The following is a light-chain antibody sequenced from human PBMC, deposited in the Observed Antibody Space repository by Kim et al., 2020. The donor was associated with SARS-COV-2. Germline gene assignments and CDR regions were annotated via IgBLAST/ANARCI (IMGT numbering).Light chain of an antibody. Sequence: QRVTTSCDGSSANIGAGYGVHWYQQLPGTAPKLLLYGNSNRPSGVPDRFSGSKSGTSASLAITGLQAEDEADYYCQSYDSSLSGSVFGGGTQLTVL. CDR3: QSYDSSLSGSV. J-gene: IGLJ2*01. CDR1: SANIGAGYG. CDR2: GNS. V-gene: IGLV1-40*01.